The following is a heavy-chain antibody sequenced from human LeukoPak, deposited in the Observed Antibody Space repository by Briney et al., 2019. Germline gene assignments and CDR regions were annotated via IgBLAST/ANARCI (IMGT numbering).Heavy chain of an antibody. CDR3: ARAVGYYDTLDY. CDR1: GYTFTGYY. V-gene: IGHV1-2*02. D-gene: IGHD3-22*01. Sequence: ASVKVSCKASGYTFTGYYMHWVRQAPGQGLEWMGWINPNSGGTNYAQKFQGRVTMTRDTSISTAYMELSRLRSDDTAVYYCARAVGYYDTLDYWDQGTLVTVSS. J-gene: IGHJ4*02. CDR2: INPNSGGT.